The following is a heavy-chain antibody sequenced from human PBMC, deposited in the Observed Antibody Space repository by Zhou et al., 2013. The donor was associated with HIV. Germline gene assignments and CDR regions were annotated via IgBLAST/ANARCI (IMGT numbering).Heavy chain of an antibody. D-gene: IGHD6-19*01. CDR2: IVPVLSTS. CDR3: ARHYTSGWYGDAFDI. CDR1: GDTFSRYA. Sequence: QVQLVQSGAEVNKPGSSVKVSCKASGDTFSRYAISWVRQAPGQGLEWMGRIVPVLSTSNYAQKFQGRVTITTDESTSTAYMELSSLRSEDTAVYYCARHYTSGWYGDAFDIWGQGTMVIVSS. V-gene: IGHV1-69*05. J-gene: IGHJ3*02.